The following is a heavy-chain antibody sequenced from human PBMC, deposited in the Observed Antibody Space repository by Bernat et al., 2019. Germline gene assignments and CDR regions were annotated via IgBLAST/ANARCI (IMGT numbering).Heavy chain of an antibody. J-gene: IGHJ4*02. Sequence: QVQLVQSGAEVKKPGASVKVSCKASGYTFTSHYMHWVRQAPGQGLEWMGIINPSGGSTSYAQKFQGRVTMTRDTSTSTVYMELSSLRAEDTAVYYCARSSITIFGVVIEAGLFDYWGQGTLVTVSS. CDR2: INPSGGST. CDR3: ARSSITIFGVVIEAGLFDY. CDR1: GYTFTSHY. D-gene: IGHD3-3*01. V-gene: IGHV1-46*01.